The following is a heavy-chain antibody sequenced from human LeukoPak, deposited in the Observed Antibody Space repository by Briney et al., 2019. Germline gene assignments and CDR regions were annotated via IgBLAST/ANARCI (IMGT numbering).Heavy chain of an antibody. CDR1: GYTFTGYY. V-gene: IGHV1-8*02. CDR3: ARNTYSYGPLYYYYYYMDV. Sequence: GASVKVSCKASGYTFTGYYMHWVRQATGQGLEWMGWMNPNSGNTGYAQKFQGRVTMTRNTSISTAYMELSSLRSEDTAVYYCARNTYSYGPLYYYYYYMDVWGKGTTVTISS. J-gene: IGHJ6*03. D-gene: IGHD5-18*01. CDR2: MNPNSGNT.